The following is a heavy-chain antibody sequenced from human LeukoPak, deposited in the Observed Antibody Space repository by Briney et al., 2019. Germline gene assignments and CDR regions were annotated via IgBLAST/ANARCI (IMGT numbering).Heavy chain of an antibody. CDR2: IYYSGST. J-gene: IGHJ4*02. Sequence: SETLSLTCTVSGGSISNNYWSWFRQPPGKGLEWIGYIYYSGSTNYNPSLKSRVTISVDTSKSQFSPKLSSVTAADTAVYYCASHKGFWGQGTLVTVSS. CDR1: GGSISNNY. CDR3: ASHKGF. V-gene: IGHV4-59*01.